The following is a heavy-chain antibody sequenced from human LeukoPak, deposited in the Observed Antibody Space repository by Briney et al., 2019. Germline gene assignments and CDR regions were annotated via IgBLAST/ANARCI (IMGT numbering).Heavy chain of an antibody. D-gene: IGHD4-23*01. CDR2: VCGGGNII. V-gene: IGHV3-23*01. CDR3: AKERAVGTRRDFDY. J-gene: IGHJ4*02. Sequence: GGSLRLSCARSGHTFSSYAKSCLRQAPGKGLEWVSTVCGGGNIIYYADSVMGRFTISRDNSKNTLYLQMNGLRAEETAVYYCAKERAVGTRRDFDYWGQGTLVTVSS. CDR1: GHTFSSYA.